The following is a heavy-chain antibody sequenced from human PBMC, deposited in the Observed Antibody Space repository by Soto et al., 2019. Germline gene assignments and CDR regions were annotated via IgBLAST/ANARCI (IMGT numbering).Heavy chain of an antibody. CDR3: ARDPENWNYGVAWFDP. V-gene: IGHV1-3*01. Sequence: ASVKVSCKASGYTFTSYAMHWVRQAPGQRLEWMGWINAGNGNTKYSQKFQGRVTITRDTSASTAYMELSSLRSEDTAVYYCARDPENWNYGVAWFDPWGQGTLVTVSS. D-gene: IGHD1-7*01. CDR1: GYTFTSYA. J-gene: IGHJ5*02. CDR2: INAGNGNT.